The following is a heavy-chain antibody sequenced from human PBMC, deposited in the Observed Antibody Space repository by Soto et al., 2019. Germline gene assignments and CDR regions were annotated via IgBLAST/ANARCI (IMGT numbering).Heavy chain of an antibody. V-gene: IGHV1-18*01. CDR2: TSAHNDNT. J-gene: IGHJ4*02. CDR3: AREYCSSTSCYGPDY. CDR1: GYTFTSYG. D-gene: IGHD2-2*01. Sequence: ASVTVSCKASGYTFTSYGISWVRQAPGQGLEWMGWTSAHNDNTNYAQKFQGRVTMTTDTSTSTAYMELRSLRSDDTAVYYCAREYCSSTSCYGPDYWGQGTLVTVSS.